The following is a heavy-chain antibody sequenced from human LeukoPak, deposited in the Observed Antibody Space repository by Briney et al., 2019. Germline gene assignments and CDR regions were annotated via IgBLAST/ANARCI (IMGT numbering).Heavy chain of an antibody. Sequence: GGSLRLSCAASGFTFDDYGMSWVRQAPGKGLEWVSGINWNGGSTGYADSVKGRFTISRDSAKNSLYLQMNSLGAEDTAVYYCAKDRGLRYYGSGSYGPDYWGRGTLVTVSS. CDR3: AKDRGLRYYGSGSYGPDY. J-gene: IGHJ4*02. D-gene: IGHD3-10*01. CDR1: GFTFDDYG. CDR2: INWNGGST. V-gene: IGHV3-20*04.